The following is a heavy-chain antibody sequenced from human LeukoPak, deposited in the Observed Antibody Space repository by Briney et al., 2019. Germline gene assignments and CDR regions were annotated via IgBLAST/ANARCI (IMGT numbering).Heavy chain of an antibody. CDR1: GYTFTSYG. V-gene: IGHV1-18*01. Sequence: ASVKVSCKASGYTFTSYGISWVRQAPGQGLEWMGWISAYNGNTNYAQKLQGRVTMTTDTSTSTAYMELRSLRSDDTAVYYCARATIPGIAVAGTAYFQHWGQGTLVTVSS. D-gene: IGHD6-19*01. J-gene: IGHJ1*01. CDR2: ISAYNGNT. CDR3: ARATIPGIAVAGTAYFQH.